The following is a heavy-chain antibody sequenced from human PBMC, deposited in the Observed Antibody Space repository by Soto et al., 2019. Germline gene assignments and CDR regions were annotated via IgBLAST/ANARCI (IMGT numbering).Heavy chain of an antibody. D-gene: IGHD5-18*01. CDR2: INPNSGGT. Sequence: ASVKVSCKASGYTFTGYYMHWVRQAPGQGLEWMGWINPNSGGTNYAQKFQGRVTMTRDTSISTAYMELSRLRSDDTAVYYCARDLVDTAMVGFDYWGQGTLVTVCS. V-gene: IGHV1-2*02. CDR3: ARDLVDTAMVGFDY. J-gene: IGHJ4*02. CDR1: GYTFTGYY.